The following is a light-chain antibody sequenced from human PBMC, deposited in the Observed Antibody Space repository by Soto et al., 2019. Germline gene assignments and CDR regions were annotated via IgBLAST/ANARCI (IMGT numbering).Light chain of an antibody. CDR2: EVS. CDR1: SSDVSAYDY. J-gene: IGLJ1*01. Sequence: QSALTQPASVSGSPGQSITISCTGTSSDVSAYDYVSWYQQHPDKAPKLMIYEVSYRPSGVSNRFSGSKSVNTATLTISGLQAEDEADYYCSSYTTSSTRVFGTGTKLTVL. V-gene: IGLV2-14*03. CDR3: SSYTTSSTRV.